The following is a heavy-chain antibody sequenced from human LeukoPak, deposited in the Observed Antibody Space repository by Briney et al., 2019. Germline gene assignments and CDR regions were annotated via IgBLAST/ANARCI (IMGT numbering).Heavy chain of an antibody. V-gene: IGHV3-74*01. CDR1: GFTFRNFW. CDR3: TRDLGGTSGGEWNY. CDR2: INSDGRAT. D-gene: IGHD1-7*01. Sequence: GALLLYCPASGFTFRNFWMHWVRQAPGKGRVWVSRINSDGRATHYADSVKGRCTISTDNAKNTLYLQMISLRAEDTAVYYCTRDLGGTSGGEWNYWGQGTLVTVSS. J-gene: IGHJ4*02.